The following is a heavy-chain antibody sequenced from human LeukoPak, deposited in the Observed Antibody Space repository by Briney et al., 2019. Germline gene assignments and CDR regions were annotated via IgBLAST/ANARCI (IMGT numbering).Heavy chain of an antibody. CDR2: INHSGST. CDR1: GGSFSGCY. J-gene: IGHJ4*02. V-gene: IGHV4-34*01. D-gene: IGHD2-15*01. CDR3: AREDCSGGSCYLD. Sequence: SETLSLTCAVYGGSFSGCYWSWIRQPPGKGLEWIGEINHSGSTNYNPSLKSRVTISVDTSKNQFSLKLSSVTAADTAVYYCAREDCSGGSCYLDWGQGTLVTVSS.